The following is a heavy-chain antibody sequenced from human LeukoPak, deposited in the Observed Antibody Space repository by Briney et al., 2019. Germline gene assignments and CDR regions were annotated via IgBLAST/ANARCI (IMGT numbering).Heavy chain of an antibody. V-gene: IGHV4-59*01. CDR2: IYYSGST. CDR1: GGSISSYY. D-gene: IGHD3-22*01. J-gene: IGHJ5*02. CDR3: AREGDSSGYSGPNWFDP. Sequence: SETLSLTCTVSGGSISSYYWSWIRQPPGKGLEWIGYIYYSGSTNYNPSLKSRVTISVDTSKNQFSLKLSSVTAADTAVYYCAREGDSSGYSGPNWFDPWGQGTLVTVSS.